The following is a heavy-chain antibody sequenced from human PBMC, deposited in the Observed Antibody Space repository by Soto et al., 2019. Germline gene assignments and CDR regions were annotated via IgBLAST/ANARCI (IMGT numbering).Heavy chain of an antibody. D-gene: IGHD3-10*01. CDR1: GGSFSGYY. V-gene: IGHV4-34*01. J-gene: IGHJ4*02. CDR3: ARVRVGAGSYYTHYFDY. CDR2: INHSGST. Sequence: SETLSLTCAVYGGSFSGYYWSWIRQPPGKGLEWIGEINHSGSTNYNPSLKSRVTISVDTSKNQFSLKLSSVTAADTAVYYCARVRVGAGSYYTHYFDYWGQGTLVTVSS.